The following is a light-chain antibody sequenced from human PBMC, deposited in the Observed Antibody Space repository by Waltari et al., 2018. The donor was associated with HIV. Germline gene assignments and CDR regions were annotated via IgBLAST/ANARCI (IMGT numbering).Light chain of an antibody. CDR3: QSFDSSLGGWV. J-gene: IGLJ3*02. V-gene: IGLV1-40*01. Sequence: QSVLTQPPSVSGAPGQRVTIPCTGRSSNIGAPPDVHGYQQFPGTAPKLLIYGNSNRPSGVPDRFSGSRSGTSSSLAISGLQAEDEAHYYCQSFDSSLGGWVFGGGTKLTVL. CDR1: SSNIGAPPD. CDR2: GNS.